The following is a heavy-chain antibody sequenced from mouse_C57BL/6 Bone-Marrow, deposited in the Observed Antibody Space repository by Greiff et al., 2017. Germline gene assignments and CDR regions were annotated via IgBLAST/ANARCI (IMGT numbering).Heavy chain of an antibody. CDR1: GYTFTSYW. V-gene: IGHV1-59*01. J-gene: IGHJ2*01. D-gene: IGHD5-1*01. CDR3: AKGGTYVGDY. Sequence: VQLQQPGAELVRPGTSVKLSCKASGYTFTSYWMHWVKQRPGQGLEWIGVIDPSDSYTNYNQKFKGKATLTVDTSSSTAYMQRSSLTSEDSAVYYCAKGGTYVGDYWGQGTTLTVSS. CDR2: IDPSDSYT.